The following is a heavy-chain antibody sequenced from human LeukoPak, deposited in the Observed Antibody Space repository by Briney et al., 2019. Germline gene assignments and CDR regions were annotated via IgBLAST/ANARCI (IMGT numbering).Heavy chain of an antibody. CDR1: GYTFTGYY. CDR3: ARGPRLNCNGGSCPIDY. CDR2: INPNSGGT. V-gene: IGHV1-2*02. D-gene: IGHD2-15*01. Sequence: ASVKVSCKASGYTFTGYYMHWVRQAPGQGLEWMGWINPNSGGTNYAQKFQGRVTMTRDTSISTAYMELSRLRSDDTAVYYCARGPRLNCNGGSCPIDYWGQGTLVTVSS. J-gene: IGHJ4*02.